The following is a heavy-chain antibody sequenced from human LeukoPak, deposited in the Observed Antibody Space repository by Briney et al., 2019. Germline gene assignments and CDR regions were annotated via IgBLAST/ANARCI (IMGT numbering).Heavy chain of an antibody. CDR3: ARDYYDSSGYYPDNFSPLDY. Sequence: GGSLRLSCAASGFTFSSYAMSWVRQAPGKGLEWVSSISSSSSYIYYADSVKGRFTISRDNAKNSLYLQMNSLRAEDTAVYYCARDYYDSSGYYPDNFSPLDYWGQGTLVTVSS. D-gene: IGHD3-22*01. CDR2: ISSSSSYI. V-gene: IGHV3-21*01. CDR1: GFTFSSYA. J-gene: IGHJ4*02.